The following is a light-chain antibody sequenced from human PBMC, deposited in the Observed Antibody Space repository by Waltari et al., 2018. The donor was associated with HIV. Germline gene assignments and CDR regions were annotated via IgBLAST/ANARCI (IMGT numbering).Light chain of an antibody. CDR3: CSYAGSRIHVI. CDR2: EVT. CDR1: FSDVGSYNL. J-gene: IGLJ2*01. Sequence: QSALTQPASVSGSPGQSITISCTGTFSDVGSYNLVSWYQQHPGEAPKLMIYEVTKRPSGISRRFSGSKSGNTASLTISGFQAEDEANYYCCSYAGSRIHVIFGGGTKLTVL. V-gene: IGLV2-23*02.